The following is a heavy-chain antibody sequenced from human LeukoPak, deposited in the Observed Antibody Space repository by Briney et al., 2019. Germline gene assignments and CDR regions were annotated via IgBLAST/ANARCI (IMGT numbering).Heavy chain of an antibody. J-gene: IGHJ5*02. CDR3: ARDGRGYCDSSGCSTYNWFDP. CDR1: GGSITGSNYY. Sequence: KPSETLSLTCTVSGGSITGSNYYWAWIRQTPGKGLEWIGNVLYSGGTYYNPSLKSRVTISVDTSKNQFSLSLSSVTAADTAVYYCARDGRGYCDSSGCSTYNWFDPWGQGTLVTVSS. D-gene: IGHD2-2*01. CDR2: VLYSGGT. V-gene: IGHV4-39*07.